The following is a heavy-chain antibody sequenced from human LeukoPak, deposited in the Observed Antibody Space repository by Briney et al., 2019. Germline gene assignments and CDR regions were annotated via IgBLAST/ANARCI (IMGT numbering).Heavy chain of an antibody. CDR2: MSGTGSRT. CDR3: ARVYLERLTAGYFDH. Sequence: GGSLRLSCAASGFAFGSYAMSWVRQAPGKGLEWVAGMSGTGSRTFHADSVKGRFTISRDNSKSTLYLQMNSLRDDDSAAYFCARVYLERLTAGYFDHWGQGTQVTVSP. D-gene: IGHD2-8*01. CDR1: GFAFGSYA. J-gene: IGHJ4*02. V-gene: IGHV3-23*01.